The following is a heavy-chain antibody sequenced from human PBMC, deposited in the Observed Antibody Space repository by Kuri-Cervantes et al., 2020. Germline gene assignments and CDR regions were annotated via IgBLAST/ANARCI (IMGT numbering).Heavy chain of an antibody. CDR2: IWYDGSNK. Sequence: LSLTCAASGFTFSTIAMHWVSQAPGKGLEWVAAIWYDGSNKNYADSVKGRFTISRDNSKNTMYLQMNSLRAEDTAVYYCARERSSSSSRQTSYYYSYMDVWGQGTTVTVSS. CDR1: GFTFSTIA. V-gene: IGHV3-33*08. CDR3: ARERSSSSSRQTSYYYSYMDV. J-gene: IGHJ6*03. D-gene: IGHD6-6*01.